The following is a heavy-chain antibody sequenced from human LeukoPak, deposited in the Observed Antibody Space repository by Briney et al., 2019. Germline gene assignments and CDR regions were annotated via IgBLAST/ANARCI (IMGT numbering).Heavy chain of an antibody. Sequence: GRSLRPACAPTGFSFSIYAIHCGRQAPGRGRECVAVMSYDGSNKNYADSVNGRFTSSRDNSKNTLYMQMNSLRAEDTAVYYCASPPMVRGVIITKEVIDPWGQGTLVTVSS. J-gene: IGHJ5*02. CDR3: ASPPMVRGVIITKEVIDP. D-gene: IGHD3-10*01. V-gene: IGHV3-30*01. CDR1: GFSFSIYA. CDR2: MSYDGSNK.